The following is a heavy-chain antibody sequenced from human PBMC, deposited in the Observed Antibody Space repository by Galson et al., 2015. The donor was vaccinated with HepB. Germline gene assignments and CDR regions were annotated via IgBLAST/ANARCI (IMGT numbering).Heavy chain of an antibody. D-gene: IGHD6-19*01. CDR2: INPSGGST. V-gene: IGHV1-46*01. J-gene: IGHJ4*02. CDR1: GYTFTSYY. Sequence: SVKVSCKASGYTFTSYYMHWVRQAPGQGLEWMGIINPSGGSTSYAQKFQGRVTMTRDTSTRTVYMELSSLRSEDTAVYYCARDLTSSGSEGVFDYWGQGTLVTVSS. CDR3: ARDLTSSGSEGVFDY.